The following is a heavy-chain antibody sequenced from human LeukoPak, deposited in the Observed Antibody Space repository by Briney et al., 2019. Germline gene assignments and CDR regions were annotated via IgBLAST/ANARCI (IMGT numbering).Heavy chain of an antibody. Sequence: GSLRLSCAASGFTFSSHAMSWVRQAPGKGLEWIGYIFYSGSTNYNPSLKSRVTLSVDTSKNQFSLKLCSVTAADTAVYYCARSITFGGLIDYWGQGTLVAVSS. D-gene: IGHD3-16*02. J-gene: IGHJ4*02. CDR3: ARSITFGGLIDY. V-gene: IGHV4-59*11. CDR2: IFYSGST. CDR1: GFTFSSHA.